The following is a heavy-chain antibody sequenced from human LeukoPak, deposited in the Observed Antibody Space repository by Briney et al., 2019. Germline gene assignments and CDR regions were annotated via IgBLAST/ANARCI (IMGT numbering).Heavy chain of an antibody. CDR3: AKDGGSGYYYFDY. CDR1: GFTGSNNY. D-gene: IGHD3-22*01. Sequence: GGSLRLSCAASGFTGSNNYMSWVRQAPGKGLEWVSAISGSGGSTYYADSVKGRFTISRDNSKNTLYVQMNSLRAEDTAVYYCAKDGGSGYYYFDYWGQGTLVTVSS. V-gene: IGHV3-23*01. J-gene: IGHJ4*02. CDR2: ISGSGGST.